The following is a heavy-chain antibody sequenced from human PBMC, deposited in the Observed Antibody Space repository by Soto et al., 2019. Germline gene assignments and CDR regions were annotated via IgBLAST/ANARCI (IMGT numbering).Heavy chain of an antibody. CDR3: ARGAYCSGGSCYSGRNNPFDY. V-gene: IGHV3-7*01. J-gene: IGHJ4*02. Sequence: GGSLRLSCAASGFTFNNYWMNWVRQAPGKGLECVANIKQDGSEKFYVDSVKGRFTASRDNAKNSLYLQMNSLRAEDTAVYYCARGAYCSGGSCYSGRNNPFDYWGQGTLVTVSS. D-gene: IGHD2-15*01. CDR2: IKQDGSEK. CDR1: GFTFNNYW.